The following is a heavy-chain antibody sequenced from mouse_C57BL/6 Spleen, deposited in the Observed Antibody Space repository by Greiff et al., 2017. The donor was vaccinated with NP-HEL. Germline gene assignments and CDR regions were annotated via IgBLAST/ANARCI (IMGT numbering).Heavy chain of an antibody. V-gene: IGHV5-16*01. CDR2: INYDGSST. D-gene: IGHD5-5*01. J-gene: IGHJ4*01. CDR3: ARARKDYLYAMDY. CDR1: GFTFSDYY. Sequence: HLVESEGGLVQPGSSMKLSCTASGFTFSDYYMAWVRQVPEKGLEWVANINYDGSSTYYLDSLKSRFIISRDNAKNILYLQMSSLKSEDTATYYCARARKDYLYAMDYWGQGTSVTVSS.